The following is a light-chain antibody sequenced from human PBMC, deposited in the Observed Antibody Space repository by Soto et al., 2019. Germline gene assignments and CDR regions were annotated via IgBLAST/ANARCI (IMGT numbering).Light chain of an antibody. CDR3: AAWDDSLSGLV. CDR1: SSNIGSNY. CDR2: RNN. J-gene: IGLJ1*01. V-gene: IGLV1-47*01. Sequence: VLTQPPSASGTPGQRVTISCSGSSSNIGSNYVYWYQQLPGTAPKLLIYRNNQRPSGVPDRFSGSKSGTSASLAISGLRSEDEADYYCAAWDDSLSGLVFGTGTKVTVL.